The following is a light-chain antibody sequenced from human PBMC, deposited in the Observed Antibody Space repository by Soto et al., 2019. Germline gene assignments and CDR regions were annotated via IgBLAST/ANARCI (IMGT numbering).Light chain of an antibody. CDR2: EIT. J-gene: IGLJ2*01. V-gene: IGLV2-23*02. CDR3: FSYAGGVI. Sequence: QSALTQPASVSGSPGQSITISCTGTSSDVGGYNLVSWYQQYPGKAPKLMIYEITKRPSGVSDRFSGSKSGNTASLTISGVQAEDEADYYCFSYAGGVIFGGGTKLTVL. CDR1: SSDVGGYNL.